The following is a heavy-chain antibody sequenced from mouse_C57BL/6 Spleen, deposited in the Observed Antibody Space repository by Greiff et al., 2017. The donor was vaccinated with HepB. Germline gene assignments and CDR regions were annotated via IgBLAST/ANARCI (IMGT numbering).Heavy chain of an antibody. D-gene: IGHD2-12*01. V-gene: IGHV5-4*01. CDR3: ARLAYSNDGDY. J-gene: IGHJ2*01. Sequence: EVQVVESGGGLVKPGGSLKLSCAASGFTFSSYAMSWVRQTPEKRLEWVATISDGGSYTYYPDNLKGRFTISRDNAKNNLYLQMSHLKSEDTAMYYCARLAYSNDGDYWGQGTTLTVSS. CDR1: GFTFSSYA. CDR2: ISDGGSYT.